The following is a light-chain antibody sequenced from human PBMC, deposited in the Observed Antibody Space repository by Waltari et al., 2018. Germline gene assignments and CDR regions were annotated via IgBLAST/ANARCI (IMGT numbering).Light chain of an antibody. CDR1: QSISRW. Sequence: DIQMTQSPSTASASVGDRVTIHCRASQSISRWLAWYQQKPGKAPKLRIHKASSLQSGVPSRFSGSGSGTEFTLNITSLQPDDFATYYCQHYNSFSALFTFGPGTHVVIK. CDR2: KAS. J-gene: IGKJ3*01. V-gene: IGKV1-5*03. CDR3: QHYNSFSALFT.